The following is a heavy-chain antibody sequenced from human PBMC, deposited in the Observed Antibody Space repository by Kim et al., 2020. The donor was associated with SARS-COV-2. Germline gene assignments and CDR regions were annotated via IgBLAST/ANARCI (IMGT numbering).Heavy chain of an antibody. J-gene: IGHJ3*02. Sequence: GGSLRLSCAASGFTFSSYAMSWVRQAPGKGLEWVSAISGSGGSTYYADSVKGRFTISRDNSKNTLYLQMNSLRAEDTAVYYCAKDLLPLSRIAAAASAFDIWGQGTMVTVSS. CDR3: AKDLLPLSRIAAAASAFDI. D-gene: IGHD6-13*01. V-gene: IGHV3-23*01. CDR2: ISGSGGST. CDR1: GFTFSSYA.